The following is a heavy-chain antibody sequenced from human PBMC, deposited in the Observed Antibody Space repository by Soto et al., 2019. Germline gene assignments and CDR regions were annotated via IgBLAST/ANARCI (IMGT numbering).Heavy chain of an antibody. Sequence: ASVKVSCKASGYTFTGYYMHWVRQAPGQGPEWMGWINPNSGGTNYAQKFQGRVTMTRDTSISTAYMELSRLRSGDTAVYYCARGTDYYYGMDVWGQGTTVTVSS. J-gene: IGHJ6*02. CDR2: INPNSGGT. CDR3: ARGTDYYYGMDV. CDR1: GYTFTGYY. V-gene: IGHV1-2*02.